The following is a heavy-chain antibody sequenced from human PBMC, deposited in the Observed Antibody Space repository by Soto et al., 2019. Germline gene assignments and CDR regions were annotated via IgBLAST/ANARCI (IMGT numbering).Heavy chain of an antibody. CDR1: GVVFSNYW. V-gene: IGHV3-7*01. J-gene: IGHJ5*02. CDR2: INQDGSGR. D-gene: IGHD2-2*02. CDR3: AAIDHGSES. Sequence: PGGSLGRSCAASGVVFSNYWMSWVRRAPGKGLEWLANINQDGSGRYHADSVKGRFTISRDNAENSLYLQMSGLRVEDTAVYYCAAIDHGSESWGQGTLVTVSS.